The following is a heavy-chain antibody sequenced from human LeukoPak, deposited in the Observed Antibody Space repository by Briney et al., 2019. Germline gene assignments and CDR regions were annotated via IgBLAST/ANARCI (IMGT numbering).Heavy chain of an antibody. CDR2: MSSSSITI. J-gene: IGHJ4*02. Sequence: GGSLRLSCSASGFIFSSYSMNWVRQAPGKGLEWVSYMSSSSITIYYAVSVKGRFTISRDNAKNSLYLQMNSLRAEDTAVYYCAKSSTMILVGHFDYWGQGTLVTVSS. CDR1: GFIFSSYS. CDR3: AKSSTMILVGHFDY. V-gene: IGHV3-48*01. D-gene: IGHD3-22*01.